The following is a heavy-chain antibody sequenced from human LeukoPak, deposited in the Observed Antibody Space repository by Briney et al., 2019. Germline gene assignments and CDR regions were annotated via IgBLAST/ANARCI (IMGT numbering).Heavy chain of an antibody. D-gene: IGHD2-15*01. Sequence: GGSLRLSCAASGLTFSSYAMSWVRQAPRKGLEWVSTSSDTTYYTDSVKGRFTISRDNSKNTLYLQMNSLRAEDTAVYYCANPVVARDYWGQGTLVTVSS. CDR1: GLTFSSYA. V-gene: IGHV3-23*01. CDR2: SSDTT. CDR3: ANPVVARDY. J-gene: IGHJ4*02.